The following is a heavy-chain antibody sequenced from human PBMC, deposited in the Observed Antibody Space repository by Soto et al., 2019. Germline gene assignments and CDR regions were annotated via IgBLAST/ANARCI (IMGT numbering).Heavy chain of an antibody. J-gene: IGHJ4*02. Sequence: PGVSLRLSYAASGFSFSSYLMHWVRQAPGKGLVWVSHINSDGSSTNYADSVKGRFTISRDNAKNTLYLQMNSLRVEDTAVYYCARSEGRFLEWFHFDYWGQGP. CDR2: INSDGSST. D-gene: IGHD3-3*01. CDR1: GFSFSSYL. CDR3: ARSEGRFLEWFHFDY. V-gene: IGHV3-74*01.